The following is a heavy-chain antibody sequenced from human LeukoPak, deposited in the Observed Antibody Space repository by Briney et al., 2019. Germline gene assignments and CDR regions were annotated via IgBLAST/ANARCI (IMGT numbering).Heavy chain of an antibody. CDR2: ISSSGNSI. D-gene: IGHD6-13*01. V-gene: IGHV3-48*03. J-gene: IGHJ1*01. CDR1: GFPFSGYE. Sequence: PGGSLRLSCTASGFPFSGYEMNWVRQAPGKGLEWVSYISSSGNSIYYADSVKGRFTISRENAKNPLSLQKNSLRAEDMAVYYCARGRFGSCWGQGTLVTVSS. CDR3: ARGRFGSC.